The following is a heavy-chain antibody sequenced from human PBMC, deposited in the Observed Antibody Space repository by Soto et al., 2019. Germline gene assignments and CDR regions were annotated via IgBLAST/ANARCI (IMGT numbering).Heavy chain of an antibody. V-gene: IGHV4-39*02. D-gene: IGHD6-13*01. CDR2: IYYSGST. Sequence: GSLRLSCTVSGGSISSSSYYWGWIRQPPGKGLEWIGSIYYSGSTYYNPSLKSRVTISVDTSKNQFSLKLSSVTAADTAVYYCARDVGMAAAGTGGDYWGQGTLVTVSS. J-gene: IGHJ4*02. CDR1: GGSISSSSYY. CDR3: ARDVGMAAAGTGGDY.